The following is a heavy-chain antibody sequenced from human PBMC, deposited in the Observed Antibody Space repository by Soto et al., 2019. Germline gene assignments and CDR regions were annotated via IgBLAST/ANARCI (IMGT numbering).Heavy chain of an antibody. CDR2: VNPSGGST. D-gene: IGHD2-15*01. CDR1: GYIFTAYS. CDR3: AREENCSDGICYSEYFQR. Sequence: QVQLVQSGAEVKKPGASVKVSCKASGYIFTAYSMHWVRQAPGPGLEWMGVVNPSGGSTNNAQKFQGRLTMTRDTSTSTVYMDLSSLPSEDTAVYYCAREENCSDGICYSEYFQRWGQGTLVTVSS. V-gene: IGHV1-46*01. J-gene: IGHJ1*01.